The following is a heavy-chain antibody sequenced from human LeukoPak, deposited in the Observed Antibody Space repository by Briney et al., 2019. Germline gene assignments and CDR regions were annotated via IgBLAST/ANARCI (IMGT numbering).Heavy chain of an antibody. Sequence: ASVKVSCKASGYTFTSYGISWVRQAPGQGLEWMGWISAYNGSTNYAQKLQGRVTMTTDTSTSTAYMELRSLRSDDTAVYYCALDSGYDSTGDYYYGMDVWGQGTTVTVSS. CDR3: ALDSGYDSTGDYYYGMDV. CDR1: GYTFTSYG. CDR2: ISAYNGST. V-gene: IGHV1-18*01. J-gene: IGHJ6*02. D-gene: IGHD5-12*01.